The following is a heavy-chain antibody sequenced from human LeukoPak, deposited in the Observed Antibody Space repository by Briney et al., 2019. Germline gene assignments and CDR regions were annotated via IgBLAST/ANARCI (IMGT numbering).Heavy chain of an antibody. CDR2: ISSSSSYI. D-gene: IGHD6-25*01. Sequence: GGSLRLSCAASGFTFSSYSMNWVRQAPGKGLEWVSSISSSSSYIYYADSVKGRFTISRDNAKNSLCLQMNSLRAEDTAVYYCASGIAPGSNGAFDIWGQGTMVTVSS. CDR3: ASGIAPGSNGAFDI. CDR1: GFTFSSYS. J-gene: IGHJ3*02. V-gene: IGHV3-21*01.